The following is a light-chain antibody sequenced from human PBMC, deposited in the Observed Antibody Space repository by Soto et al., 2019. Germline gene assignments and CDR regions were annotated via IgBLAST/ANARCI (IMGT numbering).Light chain of an antibody. CDR1: QSVSSNY. CDR2: DAS. Sequence: EIVLTQSPGTLSLSPGERATLSCRASQSVSSNYLAWYQQRPGQAPRLLIYDASSRATGVPDRFGGSGSGTDFTLTISRLEPEDFAVYYCHQYGGSPGTLGQGTKVEIK. J-gene: IGKJ1*01. CDR3: HQYGGSPGT. V-gene: IGKV3-20*01.